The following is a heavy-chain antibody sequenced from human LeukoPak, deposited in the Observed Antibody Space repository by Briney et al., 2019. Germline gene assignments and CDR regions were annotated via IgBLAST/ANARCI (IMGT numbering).Heavy chain of an antibody. Sequence: ASVKVSCKASGYTFTSYGISWVRQAPGQGLEWMGWISAYNGNTNYAQKLQGRVTMTTDTSTSTAYMELRSLRSDDTAVYYCARFNEVVVTAGNDYWGQGTLVTVSS. J-gene: IGHJ4*02. D-gene: IGHD2-21*02. CDR1: GYTFTSYG. CDR3: ARFNEVVVTAGNDY. V-gene: IGHV1-18*01. CDR2: ISAYNGNT.